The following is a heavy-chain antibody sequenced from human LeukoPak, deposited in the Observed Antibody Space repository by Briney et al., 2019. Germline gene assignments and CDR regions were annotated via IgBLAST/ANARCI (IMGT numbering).Heavy chain of an antibody. V-gene: IGHV2-5*02. D-gene: IGHD3-10*02. CDR3: AHRHDDVWGVVITFDS. CDR2: IYWDDDK. J-gene: IGHJ4*02. Sequence: KRSGPTLVKPTQTLTLTCTFSGFSLSTRGVGVGWIRQTPGKALEWIALIYWDDDKRYSPSLRSRLTITKDTSKNQVVLTMTNMDPVDTATYYCAHRHDDVWGVVITFDSWGQGTLVTVSS. CDR1: GFSLSTRGVG.